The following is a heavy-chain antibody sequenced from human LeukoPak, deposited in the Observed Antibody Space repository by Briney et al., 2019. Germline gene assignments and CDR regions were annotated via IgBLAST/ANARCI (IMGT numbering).Heavy chain of an antibody. CDR1: GFTFTYYA. Sequence: GGSLRLSCAASGFTFTYYAMTWVRQAPGKGLEWVSTLSGSGGSTYYADSVKGRFTISRDNSKDTVYLQMNSLRAEDTAVYYCARRPTSLGYFDVWGRGTLVTVPS. J-gene: IGHJ2*01. V-gene: IGHV3-23*01. CDR3: ARRPTSLGYFDV. CDR2: LSGSGGST.